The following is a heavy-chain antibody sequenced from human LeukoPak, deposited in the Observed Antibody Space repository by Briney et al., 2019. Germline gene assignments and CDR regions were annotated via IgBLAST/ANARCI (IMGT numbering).Heavy chain of an antibody. V-gene: IGHV4-34*01. CDR1: GGSFSGYY. CDR3: ARGATSITMVRGVSFDP. J-gene: IGHJ5*02. CDR2: INHSGST. Sequence: SETLSLTCAVYGGSFSGYYWSWIRQSPGKGLEWIGEINHSGSTNYNPSLKSRVTISVDTSKNQFSLKLSSVTAADTAVYCCARGATSITMVRGVSFDPWGQGTLVTVSS. D-gene: IGHD3-10*01.